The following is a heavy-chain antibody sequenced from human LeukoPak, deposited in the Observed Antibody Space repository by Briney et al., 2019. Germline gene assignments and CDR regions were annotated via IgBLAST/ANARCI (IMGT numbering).Heavy chain of an antibody. V-gene: IGHV4-34*01. D-gene: IGHD1-26*01. CDR1: GGSFSGYY. CDR3: ARGWGGSPGPYYFDY. Sequence: SETLSLTCAVYGGSFSGYYWSWIRQPPGKXLEWIGEINHSGSTNYNPSLKSRVTISVDTSKNQFSLKLSSVTAADTAVYYCARGWGGSPGPYYFDYWGQGTLVTVSS. CDR2: INHSGST. J-gene: IGHJ4*02.